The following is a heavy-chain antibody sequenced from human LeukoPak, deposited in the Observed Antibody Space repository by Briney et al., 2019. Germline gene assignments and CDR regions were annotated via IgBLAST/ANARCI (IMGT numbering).Heavy chain of an antibody. CDR2: INHSGST. J-gene: IGHJ4*02. V-gene: IGHV4-34*01. Sequence: SETLSLTCAVYGGSFSGYYWSWIRQPPGKGLEWIGEINHSGSTNYNPSLKSRVTISVDTSKNQFSLELSSVTAADTAVYYCARGQSWDYWGQGTLVTVSS. CDR3: ARGQSWDY. CDR1: GGSFSGYY.